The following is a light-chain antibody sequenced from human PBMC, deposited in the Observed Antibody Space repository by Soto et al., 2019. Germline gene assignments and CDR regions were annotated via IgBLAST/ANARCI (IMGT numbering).Light chain of an antibody. Sequence: QSALTQPASVSGSPGQSITISCTGTSSDVGGYNYVSWYQQHPGKAPKLMIFEVSYRPSGVSNRFSGSKSGNTASLTISGLQAEDEADYYCNSYTSSSTLVFGTGTKLTVL. CDR3: NSYTSSSTLV. CDR2: EVS. CDR1: SSDVGGYNY. J-gene: IGLJ1*01. V-gene: IGLV2-14*01.